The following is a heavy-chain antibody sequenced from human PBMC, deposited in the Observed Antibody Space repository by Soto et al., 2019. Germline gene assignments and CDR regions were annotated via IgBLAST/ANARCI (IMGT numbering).Heavy chain of an antibody. D-gene: IGHD3-9*01. J-gene: IGHJ3*02. CDR2: IYYSGNT. V-gene: IGHV4-59*01. CDR1: GGSITNYY. CDR3: ARSILTMGAYAFEI. Sequence: SETLSLTCTVSGGSITNYYWTWIRQPPGRGLEWIGYIYYSGNTNSNPSLKSRVTISVDTSKNQFSLKLTSVTAADTAVYYCARSILTMGAYAFEIWGQGTMVTVSS.